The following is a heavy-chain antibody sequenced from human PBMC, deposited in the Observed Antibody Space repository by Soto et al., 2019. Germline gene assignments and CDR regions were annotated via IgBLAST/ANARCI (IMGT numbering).Heavy chain of an antibody. J-gene: IGHJ4*02. V-gene: IGHV1-46*01. Sequence: QVQLVQSGAEVKKPGASVKVSCKASGYTFTHYYIHWVRQAPGQGLEWMGIINPNGGSTTYAQKFRAGFTMTSDKSSSAVYMELSRLRAEITAVYYCATSLNSAMAFDYWGQGTLVTVSS. D-gene: IGHD5-18*01. CDR2: INPNGGST. CDR1: GYTFTHYY. CDR3: ATSLNSAMAFDY.